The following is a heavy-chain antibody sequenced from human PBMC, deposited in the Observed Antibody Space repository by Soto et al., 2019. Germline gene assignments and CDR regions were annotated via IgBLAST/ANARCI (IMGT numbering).Heavy chain of an antibody. CDR1: GYTFTSYD. CDR2: MKPNSGNT. D-gene: IGHD3-3*01. CDR3: ARGSRITIFGVVTPPDYGMDV. V-gene: IGHV1-8*01. Sequence: ASVKVSCKAAGYTFTSYDINWVRQATGQGLEWMGWMKPNSGNTGYAQKFQGRVTMTRNTSISTAYMELSSLRSEATAVYYCARGSRITIFGVVTPPDYGMDVWGQGTTVTVSS. J-gene: IGHJ6*02.